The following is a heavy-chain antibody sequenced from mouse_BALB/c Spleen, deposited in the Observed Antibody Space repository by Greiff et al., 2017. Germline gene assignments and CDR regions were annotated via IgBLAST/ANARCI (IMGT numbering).Heavy chain of an antibody. D-gene: IGHD2-4*01. CDR3: ARSITIYWDFDV. V-gene: IGHV1-9*01. CDR2: ILPGSGST. CDR1: GYTFSSYW. J-gene: IGHJ1*01. Sequence: QVQLKQSGAELMKPGASVKISCKATGYTFSSYWIEWVKQRPGHGLEWIGEILPGSGSTNYNEKFKGKATFTADTSSNTAYMQLSSLTSEDSAVYYCARSITIYWDFDVWGEGTTVTVSS.